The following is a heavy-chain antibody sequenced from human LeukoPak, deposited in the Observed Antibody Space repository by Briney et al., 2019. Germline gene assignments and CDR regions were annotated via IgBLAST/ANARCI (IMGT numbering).Heavy chain of an antibody. CDR3: ARGGDYDILTGYAYVYFDY. J-gene: IGHJ4*02. Sequence: PSQTLSLTCTVSGGSISSGGYYWSWIRQHPGKGLEWIGYIYYSGSTYYNPSLKSRVTISVDTSKNQFSLKLSSVTAADTAVYYCARGGDYDILTGYAYVYFDYWGQGTLVTVSS. D-gene: IGHD3-9*01. V-gene: IGHV4-31*03. CDR2: IYYSGST. CDR1: GGSISSGGYY.